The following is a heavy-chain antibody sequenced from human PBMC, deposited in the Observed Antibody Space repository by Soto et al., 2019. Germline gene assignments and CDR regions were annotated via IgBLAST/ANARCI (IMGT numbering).Heavy chain of an antibody. V-gene: IGHV3-9*01. CDR2: ISWNRDNI. D-gene: IGHD3-9*01. J-gene: IGHJ6*02. Sequence: EVQLVESGGGLVQPGRSLRLSCAASEFTFDDYAMHWVRQAPGKGLEWVSGISWNRDNIGYADSVKGRFTISRDNVKNSLYLQMNSLRAEDTALYYCGKDRSSILHYGMDVWGQGTTVTVSS. CDR1: EFTFDDYA. CDR3: GKDRSSILHYGMDV.